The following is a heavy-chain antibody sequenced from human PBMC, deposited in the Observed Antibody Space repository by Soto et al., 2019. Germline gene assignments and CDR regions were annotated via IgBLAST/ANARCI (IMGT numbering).Heavy chain of an antibody. Sequence: QVQLVQSGAEVKKPGASVKVSCKASGYTFTSYAISWVRQAPGQGLEWMGWISAYNGNTNYAQKLQGRVTMPTDTSATTSYMELRSLGSDDTSVYYCARSGPPAGYWGQGPLVTVSS. J-gene: IGHJ4*02. CDR2: ISAYNGNT. CDR1: GYTFTSYA. D-gene: IGHD3-10*01. CDR3: ARSGPPAGY. V-gene: IGHV1-18*01.